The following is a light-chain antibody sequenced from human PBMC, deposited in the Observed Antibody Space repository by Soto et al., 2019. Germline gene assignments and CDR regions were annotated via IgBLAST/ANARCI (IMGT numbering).Light chain of an antibody. Sequence: IVMTQSPVTLSVSPGERATLSCRASQDIVSNVAWYQQRPGQAPRLLIYGASTRATDIPDRFSGSGSGTEFTLTISGLQSADSAVYYCQLYTNWPPRLTFGGGTQVEMK. CDR1: QDIVSN. J-gene: IGKJ4*01. CDR2: GAS. CDR3: QLYTNWPPRLT. V-gene: IGKV3-15*01.